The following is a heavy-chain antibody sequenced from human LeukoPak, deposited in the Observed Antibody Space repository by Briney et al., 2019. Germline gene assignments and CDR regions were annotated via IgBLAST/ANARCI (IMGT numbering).Heavy chain of an antibody. Sequence: SETLSLTCTVSGGSISSYYWSWIRQPPGKGLEWIGSIYYTGSTYYNPSLKSRVTISVDTSKNQFSLKLSSVTAADTAVYYCARRRTSYGSFDYWGQGTLVTVSS. V-gene: IGHV4-59*05. CDR3: ARRRTSYGSFDY. CDR2: IYYTGST. J-gene: IGHJ4*02. CDR1: GGSISSYY. D-gene: IGHD1-1*01.